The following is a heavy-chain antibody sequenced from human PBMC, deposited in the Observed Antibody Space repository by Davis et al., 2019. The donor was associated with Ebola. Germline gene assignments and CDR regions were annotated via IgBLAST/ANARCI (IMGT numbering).Heavy chain of an antibody. CDR3: ARDTYYYYNTMDV. Sequence: GGSLRLSCTDSVITFSSYAMTWVRQAPGKGLEWVSGISWNSGSIGYADSVKGRFTISRDNAKNSLYLQMNSLRAEDTAVYYCARDTYYYYNTMDVWGKGTTVTVSS. CDR1: VITFSSYA. CDR2: ISWNSGSI. J-gene: IGHJ6*04. V-gene: IGHV3-9*01.